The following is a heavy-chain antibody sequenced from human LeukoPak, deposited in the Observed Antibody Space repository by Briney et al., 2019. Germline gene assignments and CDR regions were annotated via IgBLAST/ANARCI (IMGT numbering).Heavy chain of an antibody. V-gene: IGHV4-34*01. D-gene: IGHD6-6*01. CDR3: ARGGSSQPRGYFDY. CDR2: INHSGST. J-gene: IGHJ4*02. Sequence: PSETLSLTCTVSGGSISSYYWSWIRQPPGKGLEWIGEINHSGSTNYNPSLKSRVTISVDTSKNQFSLKLSSVTAADTAVYYCARGGSSQPRGYFDYWGQGTLVTVSS. CDR1: GGSISSYY.